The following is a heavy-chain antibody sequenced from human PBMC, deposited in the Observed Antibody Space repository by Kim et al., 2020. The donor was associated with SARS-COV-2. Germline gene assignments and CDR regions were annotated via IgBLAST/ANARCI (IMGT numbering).Heavy chain of an antibody. V-gene: IGHV4-34*01. Sequence: SETLSLTCAVYGGSFSGYYWSWIRQPPGKGLEWIGEINHSGSTNYNPSLKSRVTISVDTSKNQFSLKLSSVTAADTAVYYCARDEFWCGYYSFDYWGQGT. CDR1: GGSFSGYY. J-gene: IGHJ4*02. CDR2: INHSGST. D-gene: IGHD3-3*01. CDR3: ARDEFWCGYYSFDY.